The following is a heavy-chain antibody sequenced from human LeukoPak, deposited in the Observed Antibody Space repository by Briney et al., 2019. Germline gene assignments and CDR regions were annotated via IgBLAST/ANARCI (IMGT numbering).Heavy chain of an antibody. J-gene: IGHJ4*02. D-gene: IGHD3-22*01. CDR2: ISDSGGST. V-gene: IGHV3-23*01. CDR1: GITLSNYG. Sequence: GGSLRLSCAVSGITLSNYGMSWVRQAPGKGLEWVAGISDSGGSTNYADSVKGRFTISRDNPKNTLYLQMNSLRAEDTAVYFCAKRGVVIRVILVGFHKEAFYFDSWGQGAPVTVSS. CDR3: AKRGVVIRVILVGFHKEAFYFDS.